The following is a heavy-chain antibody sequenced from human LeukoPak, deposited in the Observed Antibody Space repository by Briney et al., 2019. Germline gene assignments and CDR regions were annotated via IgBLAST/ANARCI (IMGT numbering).Heavy chain of an antibody. CDR2: IIPIFGTA. D-gene: IGHD2-21*02. V-gene: IGHV1-69*05. CDR1: GGTFSSYA. CDR3: AREKHCGGDCYWYYFDY. J-gene: IGHJ4*02. Sequence: SVKVSCKASGGTFSSYAISRVRQAPGQGLEWMGGIIPIFGTANYAQKFQGRVTITTDESTSTVYMELSSLRSEDTAVYYCAREKHCGGDCYWYYFDYWGQGTLVTVSS.